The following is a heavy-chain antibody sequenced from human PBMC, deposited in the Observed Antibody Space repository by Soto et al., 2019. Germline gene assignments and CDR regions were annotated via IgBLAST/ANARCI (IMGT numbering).Heavy chain of an antibody. CDR3: AKESWGWLQSGDFDY. D-gene: IGHD5-12*01. CDR2: ISGSGGST. CDR1: GFTFSSYA. V-gene: IGHV3-23*01. J-gene: IGHJ4*02. Sequence: GGSLRLSCAAFGFTFSSYAMSWVRQAPGKGLEWVSAISGSGGSTYYADSVKGRFTISRDNSKNTLYLQMNSLRAEDTAVYYCAKESWGWLQSGDFDYWGQGTLVTVYS.